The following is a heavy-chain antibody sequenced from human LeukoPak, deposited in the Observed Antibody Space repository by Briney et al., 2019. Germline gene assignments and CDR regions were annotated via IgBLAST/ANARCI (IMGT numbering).Heavy chain of an antibody. V-gene: IGHV4-34*01. CDR1: GGSFSGYY. J-gene: IGHJ4*02. CDR2: INHSGST. Sequence: SETLSLTCAVYGGSFSGYYWSWIRQPPGKGLEWIGEINHSGSTNYNPSLKSRVTISVDTSKNQFSLKLSSVTAADTAVYYCARGPRRGSTSCPSDYWGQRTLVTVSS. CDR3: ARGPRRGSTSCPSDY. D-gene: IGHD2-2*01.